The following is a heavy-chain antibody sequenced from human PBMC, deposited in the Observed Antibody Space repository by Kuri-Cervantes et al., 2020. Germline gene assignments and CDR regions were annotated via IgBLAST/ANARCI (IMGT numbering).Heavy chain of an antibody. J-gene: IGHJ4*02. CDR3: ARDRPSSGYYEYYFDY. V-gene: IGHV1-18*01. CDR2: ISAYNGNT. CDR1: GYTFTSYG. D-gene: IGHD3-22*01. Sequence: GGSLRLSCKASGYTFTSYGISWVRQAPGQGLEWMGWISAYNGNTNYAQKLQGRVTMTTDTSTSTAYMELRSLRSDDTAVYYCARDRPSSGYYEYYFDYWGQGTLVTVSS.